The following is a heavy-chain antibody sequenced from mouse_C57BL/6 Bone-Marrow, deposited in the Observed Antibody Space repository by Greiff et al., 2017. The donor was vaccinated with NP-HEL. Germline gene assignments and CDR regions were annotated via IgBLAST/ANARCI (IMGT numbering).Heavy chain of an antibody. D-gene: IGHD3-1*01. V-gene: IGHV2-3*01. J-gene: IGHJ2*01. CDR2: IWGDGST. CDR1: GFSLTSYG. Sequence: VKLVESGPGLVAPSQSLSIPCTVSGFSLTSYGVSWVRQPPGKGLEWLGVIWGDGSTNYHSALISRLSISKDNSKSQVCLKLNSLQTDDSATYYFASGGLYFDYWGQGTTLTVSS. CDR3: ASGGLYFDY.